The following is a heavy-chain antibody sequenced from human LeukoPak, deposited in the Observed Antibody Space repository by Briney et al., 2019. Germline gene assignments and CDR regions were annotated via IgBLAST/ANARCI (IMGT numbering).Heavy chain of an antibody. CDR2: IKSKTDGGTT. CDR1: GFTFSNVW. D-gene: IGHD2-15*01. Sequence: PGGSLRLSCAASGFTFSNVWMSWVRQAPGKGLEWVGRIKSKTDGGTTDYAAPVKGRFTISRDDSKNTLYLQMNSLKTEDTAVYYCTTVYCSGGSCYEYYYYGMDLWGQGTTVTLSS. V-gene: IGHV3-15*01. J-gene: IGHJ6*02. CDR3: TTVYCSGGSCYEYYYYGMDL.